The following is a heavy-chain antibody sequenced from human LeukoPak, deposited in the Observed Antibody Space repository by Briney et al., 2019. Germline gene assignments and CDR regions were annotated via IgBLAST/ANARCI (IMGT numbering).Heavy chain of an antibody. V-gene: IGHV4-34*01. D-gene: IGHD4-17*01. J-gene: IGHJ4*02. Sequence: SETLSLTCAVYGGSLSDYYWTWIRQPPGKGLEWIGEINHRGSTHYNPSLKSRVTISVDTSKKQFSLKLSSVTAADTAVYYCARAPTTVTYYFDYWGQGTLVTVSS. CDR2: INHRGST. CDR1: GGSLSDYY. CDR3: ARAPTTVTYYFDY.